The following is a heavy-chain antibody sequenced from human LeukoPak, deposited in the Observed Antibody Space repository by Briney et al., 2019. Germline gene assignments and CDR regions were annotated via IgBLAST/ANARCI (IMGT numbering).Heavy chain of an antibody. Sequence: ASVKVSCKASGYTFTSYDINWVRQATGQGLEWMGWMNPNSGNTGYAQKFQGRVTMTRNTSISTAYMELSSLRSEDTVVYYCARGSSVVVAATPVDYWGQGTLVTVSS. CDR1: GYTFTSYD. CDR2: MNPNSGNT. D-gene: IGHD2-15*01. CDR3: ARGSSVVVAATPVDY. J-gene: IGHJ4*02. V-gene: IGHV1-8*01.